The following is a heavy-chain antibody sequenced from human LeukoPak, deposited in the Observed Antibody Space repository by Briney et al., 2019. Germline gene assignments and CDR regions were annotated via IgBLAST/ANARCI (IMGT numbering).Heavy chain of an antibody. J-gene: IGHJ6*04. V-gene: IGHV3-74*01. CDR1: EFTFSNYW. Sequence: GGSLRLSCAASEFTFSNYWMHWVRQAPGKGLVWVSLINSDGSYTTYADSVKGRFTISRDNAKITLYLQMNSLRAEDTAVYYCAKDRNAAVAGASVDVWGKGTTVTVSS. CDR2: INSDGSYT. D-gene: IGHD6-19*01. CDR3: AKDRNAAVAGASVDV.